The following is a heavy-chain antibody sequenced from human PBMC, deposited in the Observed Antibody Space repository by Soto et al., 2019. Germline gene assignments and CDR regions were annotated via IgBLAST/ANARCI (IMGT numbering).Heavy chain of an antibody. CDR3: ASRDITMVRGVYYYYGMDV. CDR1: GFTFSSYW. Sequence: EVQLVESGGGLVQPGGSLRLSCAASGFTFSSYWMSWVRQAPGKGLEWVANIKQDGSEKYYVDSVKGRFTISRDNAKNSLYLQMNGLRAEDTAVYYCASRDITMVRGVYYYYGMDVWGQGTTVTVSS. V-gene: IGHV3-7*05. J-gene: IGHJ6*02. CDR2: IKQDGSEK. D-gene: IGHD3-10*01.